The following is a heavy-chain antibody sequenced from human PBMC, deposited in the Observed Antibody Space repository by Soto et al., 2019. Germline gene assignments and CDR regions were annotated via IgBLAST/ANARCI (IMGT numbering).Heavy chain of an antibody. D-gene: IGHD6-19*01. V-gene: IGHV4-31*03. CDR3: ARERGGSGWYYFDY. J-gene: IGHJ4*02. CDR2: IYYSGST. Sequence: SETLSLTCTVPGGSISSGGYYWSWIRQHPGKGLEWIGYIYYSGSTYYNPSLRSRVTISVDTSKNQFSLKLSSVTAADTAVYYCARERGGSGWYYFDYWGQGTLVTVSS. CDR1: GGSISSGGYY.